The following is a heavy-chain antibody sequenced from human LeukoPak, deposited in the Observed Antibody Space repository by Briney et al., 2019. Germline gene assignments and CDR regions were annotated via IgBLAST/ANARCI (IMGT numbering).Heavy chain of an antibody. CDR1: GGSIRSYY. V-gene: IGHV4-59*01. CDR2: IYFSGST. Sequence: PSETLSLTCTVSGGSIRSYYWSWIRQPPGKGLEWIGYIYFSGSTSYNPSLKSRVTISVDRSTNQFSLKLSSVAAADTAVYYCARSYDTNFDYWGQGTLVTVSS. D-gene: IGHD3-3*01. J-gene: IGHJ4*02. CDR3: ARSYDTNFDY.